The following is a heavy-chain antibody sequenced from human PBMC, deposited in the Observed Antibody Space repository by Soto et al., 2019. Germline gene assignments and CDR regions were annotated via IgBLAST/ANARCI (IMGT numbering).Heavy chain of an antibody. D-gene: IGHD6-13*01. V-gene: IGHV5-51*01. CDR2: IYPGDSDT. CDR3: ARVLPTNSWYYYHGMDV. J-gene: IGHJ6*02. CDR1: GYSFTSYW. Sequence: PGESLKISCKGSGYSFTSYWIAWVRQMPGKGLEWMGIIYPGDSDTKYSPSFQGLVTISADKSISTAYLQWSSLKASDTAMYYCARVLPTNSWYYYHGMDVWGQGTTVTVSS.